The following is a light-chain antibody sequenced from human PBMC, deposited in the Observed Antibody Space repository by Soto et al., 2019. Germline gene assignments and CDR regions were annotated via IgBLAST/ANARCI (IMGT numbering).Light chain of an antibody. V-gene: IGKV1-5*01. J-gene: IGKJ1*01. CDR1: QSFSGT. CDR3: QQYGGSSWT. CDR2: DAS. Sequence: DIQMTQSPSTLSGSVGDRVTITCRASQSFSGTLAWYQQKPRKAPKLLIYDASSLERGVASRFSGSGSGTEFTLTISSLQPEDFAVYYCQQYGGSSWTFGQGTKVDI.